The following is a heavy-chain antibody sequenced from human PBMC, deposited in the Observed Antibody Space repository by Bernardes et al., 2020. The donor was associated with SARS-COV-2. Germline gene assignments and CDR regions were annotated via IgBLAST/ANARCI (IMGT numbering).Heavy chain of an antibody. J-gene: IGHJ5*02. V-gene: IGHV1-2*04. D-gene: IGHD3-3*01. Sequence: ASVKVSCEASGYTFTGYYIHWARQAPGQGLEWMGWINPNSGGTNYAQNFQDWVTMTRDTSISTAYMELSRLRSDDTAVYYCARQYYDFWSGYYFSPWGQGTLVTVSS. CDR2: INPNSGGT. CDR1: GYTFTGYY. CDR3: ARQYYDFWSGYYFSP.